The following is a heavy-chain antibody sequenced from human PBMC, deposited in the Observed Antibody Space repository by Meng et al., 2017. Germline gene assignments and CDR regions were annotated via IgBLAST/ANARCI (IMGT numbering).Heavy chain of an antibody. Sequence: GGSLRLSCAASGFTFSSYAMSWVRQAPGKGLEWVSAISGSGGSTYYADSVKGRFTISRDNSKNTLYPQMNSLRAEDTAVYYCAKYMGGSYYFDYWGQGTLVTVSS. V-gene: IGHV3-23*01. CDR1: GFTFSSYA. D-gene: IGHD1-26*01. J-gene: IGHJ4*02. CDR2: ISGSGGST. CDR3: AKYMGGSYYFDY.